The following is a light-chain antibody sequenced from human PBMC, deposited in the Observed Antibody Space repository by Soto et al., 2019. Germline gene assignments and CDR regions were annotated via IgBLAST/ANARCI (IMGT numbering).Light chain of an antibody. CDR3: CSYAGSSTWV. CDR2: EGT. CDR1: SGDVGSYNL. J-gene: IGLJ3*02. V-gene: IGLV2-23*01. Sequence: QSALTQPASVSGSPGQSITISCTGTSGDVGSYNLVSWYQQYPGKAPKLMIYEGTKRPSGVSNRFSASKSGSTASLTISGLQAEDEGDYYCCSYAGSSTWVFGGGTKVTVL.